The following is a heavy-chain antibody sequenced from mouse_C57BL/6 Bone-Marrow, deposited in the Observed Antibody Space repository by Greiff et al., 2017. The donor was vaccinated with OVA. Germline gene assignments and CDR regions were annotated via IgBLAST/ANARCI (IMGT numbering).Heavy chain of an antibody. D-gene: IGHD1-3*01. CDR2: ISDGGSYT. V-gene: IGHV5-4*01. J-gene: IGHJ2*01. CDR3: ARDAQRRGDYFDY. CDR1: GFTFSSYA. Sequence: EVKLMESGGGLVKPGGSLKLSCAASGFTFSSYAMSWVRQTPEKRLEWVATISDGGSYTYYPDNVKGRFTISRDNAKNNLYLQMSHLKSEDTAMYDSARDAQRRGDYFDYWGQGTTLTVSA.